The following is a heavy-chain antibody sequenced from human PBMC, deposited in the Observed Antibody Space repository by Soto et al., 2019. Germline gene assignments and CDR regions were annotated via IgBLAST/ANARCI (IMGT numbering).Heavy chain of an antibody. V-gene: IGHV3-30*18. CDR2: TSHDGSNK. CDR3: AKDISTYSGSYTYYFDS. D-gene: IGHD1-26*01. J-gene: IGHJ4*02. CDR1: GFTFSNYA. Sequence: QVQLVESGGGVVQPGRSLRLSCAASGFTFSNYAMHWVRQAPGKGLEWVAVTSHDGSNKYYADSAKGRFTISRDNPKNTLYLQMNNLRAEDTAVYYCAKDISTYSGSYTYYFDSWGQGTLVTVSS.